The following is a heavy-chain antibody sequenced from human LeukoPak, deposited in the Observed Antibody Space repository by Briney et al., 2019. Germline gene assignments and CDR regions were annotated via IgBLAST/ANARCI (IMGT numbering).Heavy chain of an antibody. Sequence: GGSLRLSCAASGFTFSDYNMTSIRQAPGKGLEWEWVAYITSSGRSTLYADSVKGRFTISRDNAKNSLYLQMNSLRPEDTAVYYCARVLRSVLTGTDAFDIWGQGTRVTVSS. D-gene: IGHD2-21*02. J-gene: IGHJ3*02. CDR2: ITSSGRST. CDR3: ARVLRSVLTGTDAFDI. CDR1: GFTFSDYN. V-gene: IGHV3-11*04.